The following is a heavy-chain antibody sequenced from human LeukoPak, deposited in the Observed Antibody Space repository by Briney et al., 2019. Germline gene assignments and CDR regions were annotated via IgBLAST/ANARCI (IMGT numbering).Heavy chain of an antibody. D-gene: IGHD6-13*01. CDR1: GGSISSYY. CDR2: IYYSGST. CDR3: ARSPYSSSWVFDY. J-gene: IGHJ4*02. Sequence: SETLSLTCTVSGGSISSYYGSGIRQPPGKGLEGIGYIYYSGSTNYNPSLKSRVTISVDTSKNQFSLKLSSVTAADTAVYYCARSPYSSSWVFDYWGQGTLVTVSS. V-gene: IGHV4-59*13.